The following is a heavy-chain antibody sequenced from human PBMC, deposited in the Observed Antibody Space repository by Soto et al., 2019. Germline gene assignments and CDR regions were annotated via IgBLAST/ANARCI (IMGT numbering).Heavy chain of an antibody. V-gene: IGHV3-21*01. CDR3: ATSIAAAGTGAFDI. D-gene: IGHD6-13*01. CDR2: ISSSSSYI. J-gene: IGHJ3*02. CDR1: GFTFSSYS. Sequence: GGSLRLSCAASGFTFSSYSMNWVRQAPGKGLEWVSSISSSSSYIYYADSVKGRFTISRDNAKNSLYLQMNSLRAEDTAVYYCATSIAAAGTGAFDIWGQGTMVTVSS.